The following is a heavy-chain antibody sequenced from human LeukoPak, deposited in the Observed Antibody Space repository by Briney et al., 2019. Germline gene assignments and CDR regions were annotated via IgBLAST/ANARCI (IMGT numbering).Heavy chain of an antibody. V-gene: IGHV3-48*01. CDR1: GFTFSSYS. Sequence: GGSLRLSCAASGFTFSSYSMNWVRQAPGKGLEWVSYISSSSSTIYYADSVKGRFTISRDNAKNSLYLQMNSLRAEDTAVYYCARGIAVAVLDYWGQGTLVTVSS. CDR3: ARGIAVAVLDY. J-gene: IGHJ4*02. CDR2: ISSSSSTI. D-gene: IGHD6-19*01.